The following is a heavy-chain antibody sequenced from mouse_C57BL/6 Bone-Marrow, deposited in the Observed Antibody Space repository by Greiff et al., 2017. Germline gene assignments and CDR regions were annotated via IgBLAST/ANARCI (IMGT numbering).Heavy chain of an antibody. D-gene: IGHD2-3*01. Sequence: VQLQQSGPELVKPGASVKISCKASGYAFSSSWMNWVKQRPGKGLEWIGRIYPGDGDTNYNGKFKGKATLTADKSSSTAYMQLSSLTSEDSAVYVCARGRGYYLYYFDYWGQGTTLTVSS. CDR1: GYAFSSSW. V-gene: IGHV1-82*01. CDR3: ARGRGYYLYYFDY. CDR2: IYPGDGDT. J-gene: IGHJ2*01.